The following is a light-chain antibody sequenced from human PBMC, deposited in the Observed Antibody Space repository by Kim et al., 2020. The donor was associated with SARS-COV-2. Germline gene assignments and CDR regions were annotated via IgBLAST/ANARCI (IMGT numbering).Light chain of an antibody. CDR3: QQFNTQGT. V-gene: IGKV1-13*02. J-gene: IGKJ1*01. Sequence: AIQLTQSPSSLSASVGDRVTITCRASQGISSALAWYQQKPGKAPRLLIYAASSLESGVPSRFSGSGSGTDFTLTISSLQPEDFATYYCQQFNTQGTFGQGTKVDIK. CDR1: QGISSA. CDR2: AAS.